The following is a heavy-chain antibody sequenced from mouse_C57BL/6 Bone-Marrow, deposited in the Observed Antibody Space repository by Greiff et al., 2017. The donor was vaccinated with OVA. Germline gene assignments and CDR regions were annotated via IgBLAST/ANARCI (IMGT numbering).Heavy chain of an antibody. Sequence: QVQLKESGPELVKPGASVKISCKASGYAFSSSWMNWVKQRPGKGLEWIGEIYPRSGNTYYNEKFKGKATLTADKSSSTAYMELRSLTSEDSAVYFCARGYCCYASCAYWGQGTLVTVSA. CDR1: GYAFSSSW. CDR3: ARGYCCYASCAY. D-gene: IGHD1-1*01. CDR2: IYPRSGNT. J-gene: IGHJ3*01. V-gene: IGHV1-82*01.